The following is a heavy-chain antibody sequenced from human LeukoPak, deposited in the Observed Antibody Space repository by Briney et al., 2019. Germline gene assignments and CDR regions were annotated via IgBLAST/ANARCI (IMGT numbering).Heavy chain of an antibody. V-gene: IGHV1-69*04. J-gene: IGHJ4*02. CDR3: ASMEMATITIDY. CDR2: IIPIFGIA. D-gene: IGHD5-24*01. Sequence: SVKVSCKASGGTFSSYAISWVRQAPGQGLEWMGRIIPIFGIANYARKFQGRVTITADKSTSTAYMELSSLRSEDTAVYYCASMEMATITIDYWGQGTLVTVSS. CDR1: GGTFSSYA.